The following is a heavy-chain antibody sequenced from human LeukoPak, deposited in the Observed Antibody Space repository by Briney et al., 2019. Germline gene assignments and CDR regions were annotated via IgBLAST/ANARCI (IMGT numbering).Heavy chain of an antibody. CDR2: VYTGGRT. CDR1: GFTIGKSD. J-gene: IGHJ4*01. V-gene: IGHV3-53*05. CDR3: ARGSMPGTGLPFDY. Sequence: GGSLRLSCATSGFTIGKSDMAWVRQAPGKGLEWVSIVYTGGRTFHADSVKGRFTMYRDQSKNTVGLQMNSLRSEDTALYYCARGSMPGTGLPFDYWGQEPRSPSPQ. D-gene: IGHD3-9*01.